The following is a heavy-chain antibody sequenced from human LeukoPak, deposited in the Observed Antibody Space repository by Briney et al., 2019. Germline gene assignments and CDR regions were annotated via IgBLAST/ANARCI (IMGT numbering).Heavy chain of an antibody. CDR1: GYTFTGYY. Sequence: ASVKVSCKASGYTFTGYYMHWVRQAPGQGLEWMGWINPNSGGTNYAQKFQGRVSITRDTSISTAYMELSRLRSDDTAVYYCAREDIAAAVNFDYWGQGTLVTVSS. D-gene: IGHD6-13*01. CDR2: INPNSGGT. J-gene: IGHJ4*02. CDR3: AREDIAAAVNFDY. V-gene: IGHV1-2*02.